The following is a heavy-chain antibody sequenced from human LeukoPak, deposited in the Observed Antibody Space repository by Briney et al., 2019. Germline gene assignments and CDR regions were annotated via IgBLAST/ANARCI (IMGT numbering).Heavy chain of an antibody. J-gene: IGHJ4*02. Sequence: SETLSLTCTVSGGSISSGGYYWSWIRQPPGKGLEWIGYIYHSGSTYYNPSLKSRVTISVDRSKNQFSLKLSSVTAADTAVYYCARAHSSSWYYFDYWGQGTLVTVSS. CDR1: GGSISSGGYY. CDR2: IYHSGST. CDR3: ARAHSSSWYYFDY. D-gene: IGHD6-13*01. V-gene: IGHV4-30-2*01.